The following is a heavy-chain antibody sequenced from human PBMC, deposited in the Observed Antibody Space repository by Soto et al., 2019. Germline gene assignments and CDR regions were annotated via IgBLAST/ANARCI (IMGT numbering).Heavy chain of an antibody. CDR2: ISAYNGNT. D-gene: IGHD3-3*01. CDR3: ARDHYDFWSGDDSSSFLY. J-gene: IGHJ4*02. Sequence: ASVKVSCKASGYTFTSYGISWVRQAPGQGLEWMGWISAYNGNTNYAQKLQGRVTMTTDTSTSTAYMELRSPRSDDTAVYYCARDHYDFWSGDDSSSFLYWGQGTLVTVSS. CDR1: GYTFTSYG. V-gene: IGHV1-18*01.